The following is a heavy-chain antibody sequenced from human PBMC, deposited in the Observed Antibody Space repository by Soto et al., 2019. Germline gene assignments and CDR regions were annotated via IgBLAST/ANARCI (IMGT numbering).Heavy chain of an antibody. CDR3: ARDSASDYYYYYGMDV. CDR2: IYHSGST. V-gene: IGHV4-4*02. D-gene: IGHD3-10*01. CDR1: GGSISSSNW. J-gene: IGHJ6*02. Sequence: PWETLSLTCAVSGGSISSSNWWSWVRQPPGKGLEWIGEIYHSGSTNYNPSLKSRVTISVDKSKNQFSLKLSSVTAADTAVYYCARDSASDYYYYYGMDVWGQGTTVTVSS.